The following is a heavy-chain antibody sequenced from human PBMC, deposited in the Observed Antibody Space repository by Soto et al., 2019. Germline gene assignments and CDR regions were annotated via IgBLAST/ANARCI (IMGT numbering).Heavy chain of an antibody. D-gene: IGHD3-3*01. CDR2: ISYDGSNK. J-gene: IGHJ6*02. V-gene: IGHV3-30*03. CDR1: GFTFSSYG. CDR3: ARSLRITIFGVVLPNSYYGMDV. Sequence: PGGSLRLSCAASGFTFSSYGMHWVRQAPGKGLEWVAVISYDGSNKYYADSVKGRFTISRDNSKNTLYLQMNSLRAEDTAVYYCARSLRITIFGVVLPNSYYGMDVWGQGTTVTVSS.